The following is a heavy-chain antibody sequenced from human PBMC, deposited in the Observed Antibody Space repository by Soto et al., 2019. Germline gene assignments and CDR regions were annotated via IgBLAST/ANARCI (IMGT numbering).Heavy chain of an antibody. CDR1: GASISTYY. Sequence: QVQLQESGPGLVKPSETLSLTCSVSGASISTYYWSWIRQPPGKGLEFVGYMYSGGSTSYNPFLQNRVTMSVDMPKNLLSLKLRSVTAADTAVYYCARLGESSGWDDALDIWGQGTMVTVSS. D-gene: IGHD6-19*01. CDR3: ARLGESSGWDDALDI. CDR2: MYSGGST. J-gene: IGHJ3*02. V-gene: IGHV4-4*09.